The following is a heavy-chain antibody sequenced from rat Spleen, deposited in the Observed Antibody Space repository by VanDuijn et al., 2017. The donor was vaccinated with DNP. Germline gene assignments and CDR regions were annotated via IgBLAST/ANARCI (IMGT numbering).Heavy chain of an antibody. Sequence: EVQLVESGGGLVQPGRSLKLSCAASGFTFSDYDMAWVRQAPTQGLEWVAAISSTGVVTYYRDSVKGRFTVSRDNAKSTLYLQMDSLRSDDTATYYCVRELGAGAYWGQGTLVTVSS. V-gene: IGHV5-25*01. J-gene: IGHJ3*01. CDR1: GFTFSDYD. CDR2: ISSTGVVT. CDR3: VRELGAGAY. D-gene: IGHD5-1*01.